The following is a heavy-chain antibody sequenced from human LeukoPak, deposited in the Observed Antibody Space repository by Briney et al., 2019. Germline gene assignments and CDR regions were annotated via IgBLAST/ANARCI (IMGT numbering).Heavy chain of an antibody. CDR2: IYTSGST. CDR3: ARVTYYYDSSGYYGIQHDAFDI. Sequence: SETLSLTCTVSGGSISSGSYYWSWIRQPAGKGLEWIGRIYTSGSTNYNPSLKSRVTISVDTSKNQFSLKLSSVTAADKAVYYCARVTYYYDSSGYYGIQHDAFDIWGQGTMVTVSS. J-gene: IGHJ3*02. V-gene: IGHV4-61*02. CDR1: GGSISSGSYY. D-gene: IGHD3-22*01.